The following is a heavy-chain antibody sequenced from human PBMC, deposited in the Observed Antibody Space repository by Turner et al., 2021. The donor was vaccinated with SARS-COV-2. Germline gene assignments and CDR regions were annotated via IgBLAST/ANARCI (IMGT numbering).Heavy chain of an antibody. CDR1: GFTFSGYA. J-gene: IGHJ4*02. V-gene: IGHV3-23*01. CDR3: AKDRIVGATMGASRD. CDR2: ISGSGDTT. Sequence: VQLLESGGGLEQPGGSLRPSCAASGFTFSGYAMCWVRQAPGKGLEWVSGISGSGDTTYYADSVKGRFTISRDNSKNTMYLQMNSLRAEDTAVYYCAKDRIVGATMGASRDWGQGILVTVSS. D-gene: IGHD1-26*01.